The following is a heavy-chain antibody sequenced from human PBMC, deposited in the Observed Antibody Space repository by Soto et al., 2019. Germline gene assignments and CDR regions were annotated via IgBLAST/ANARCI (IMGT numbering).Heavy chain of an antibody. CDR3: ARGGFRVWEDYGMEV. D-gene: IGHD1-26*01. CDR2: ISAYNGNT. J-gene: IGHJ6*01. V-gene: IGHV1-18*04. CDR1: GYTFTSYG. Sequence: ASVKVSCKASGYTFTSYGISWVRQGPGQGLEWMGWISAYNGNTNYAQKLQGRVTMTTDTSTSTAYMELRSLRSDDTAVYYCARGGFRVWEDYGMEVWGQRTTVIVSS.